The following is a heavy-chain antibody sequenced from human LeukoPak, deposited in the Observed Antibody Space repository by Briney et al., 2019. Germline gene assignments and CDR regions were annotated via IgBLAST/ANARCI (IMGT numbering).Heavy chain of an antibody. CDR3: ARGWRDGHWYFDL. CDR1: GRSFSGYY. Sequence: SETLSLTCAVYGRSFSGYYWSWLRQPPGKALAWIGEINHSGSTNYNPSLKSRVTISVDTSKNQFSLKLSSVTAADTAVYYCARGWRDGHWYFDLWGRGTLVTVSS. D-gene: IGHD1-1*01. J-gene: IGHJ2*01. V-gene: IGHV4-34*01. CDR2: INHSGST.